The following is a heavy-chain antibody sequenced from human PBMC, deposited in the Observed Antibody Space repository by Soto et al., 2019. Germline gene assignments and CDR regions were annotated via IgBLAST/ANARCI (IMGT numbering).Heavy chain of an antibody. J-gene: IGHJ4*02. CDR1: GFTFTRYS. Sequence: PGGSLRLSCAASGFTFTRYSMNWVRQAPGKGLEWVSSISSTTNYIYYADSMKGRFTVSRDNAKNSVYLEMNSLSAEDTAVYYCARESEDLTSNFDYWGQGTLVTVAS. CDR3: ARESEDLTSNFDY. CDR2: ISSTTNYI. V-gene: IGHV3-21*01.